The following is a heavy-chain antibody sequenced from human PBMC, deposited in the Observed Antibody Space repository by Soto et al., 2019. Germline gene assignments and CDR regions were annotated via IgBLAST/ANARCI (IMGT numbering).Heavy chain of an antibody. CDR2: IRSKAYGGTT. J-gene: IGHJ4*02. CDR3: TREPYYYDSSGYKTQTDY. CDR1: GFTFSSYW. V-gene: IGHV3-49*04. D-gene: IGHD3-22*01. Sequence: GGSLRLSCAASGFTFSSYWMSWVRQAPGKGLEWVGFIRSKAYGGTTEYAASVKGRFTISRDDSKSIAYLQMNSLKTEDTAVYYCTREPYYYDSSGYKTQTDYWGQGTLVTVSS.